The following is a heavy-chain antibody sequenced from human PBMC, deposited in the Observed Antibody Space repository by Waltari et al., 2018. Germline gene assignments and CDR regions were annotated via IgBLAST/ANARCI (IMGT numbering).Heavy chain of an antibody. V-gene: IGHV4-34*01. CDR2: INHSGST. Sequence: QVQLQQWGAGLLKPSETLSLTCAVYGGSFSGYYWSWTRTPPGKGLEWIGEINHSGSTNYNPSLKSRVTISVDTSKNQFSLKLSSVTAADTAVYYCARRYPYDFWSGSEWYFDLWGRGTLVTVSS. CDR3: ARRYPYDFWSGSEWYFDL. D-gene: IGHD3-3*01. CDR1: GGSFSGYY. J-gene: IGHJ2*01.